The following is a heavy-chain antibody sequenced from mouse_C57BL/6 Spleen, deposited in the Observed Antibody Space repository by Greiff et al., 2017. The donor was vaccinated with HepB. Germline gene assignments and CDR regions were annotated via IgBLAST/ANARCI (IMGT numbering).Heavy chain of an antibody. V-gene: IGHV1-82*01. Sequence: VKLQESGPELVKPGASVKISCKASGYAFSSSWMNWVKQRPGKGLEWIGRIYPGDGDTNYNGKFKGKATLTADKSSSTAYMQLSSLTSEDSAVYFCARSDYYGSSYSYYYAMDYWGQGTSVTVSS. CDR3: ARSDYYGSSYSYYYAMDY. J-gene: IGHJ4*01. CDR2: IYPGDGDT. CDR1: GYAFSSSW. D-gene: IGHD1-1*01.